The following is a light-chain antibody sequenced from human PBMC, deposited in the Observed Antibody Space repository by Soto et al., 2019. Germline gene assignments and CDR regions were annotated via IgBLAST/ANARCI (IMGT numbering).Light chain of an antibody. CDR1: QSINNR. Sequence: DIQMTQSPSTLSASVGDRVTITCRASQSINNRLAWYQLKPGKAPKLLIYHASTLQSGVPSGFSGRGSGTEFTLTISSLQPDDFATYYCQQYASYSPTFGQGTKVGIE. CDR3: QQYASYSPT. J-gene: IGKJ1*01. CDR2: HAS. V-gene: IGKV1-5*01.